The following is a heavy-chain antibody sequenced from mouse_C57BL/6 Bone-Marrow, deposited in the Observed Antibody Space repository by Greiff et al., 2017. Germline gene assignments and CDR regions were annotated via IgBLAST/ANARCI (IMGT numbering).Heavy chain of an antibody. D-gene: IGHD2-12*01. CDR2: IYPRSGNT. CDR3: ARWGGSYYFDY. J-gene: IGHJ3*01. Sequence: VKLMESGAELARPGASVKLSCKASGYTFTSYGISWVKQRTGPGLEWIGEIYPRSGNTYYNEKFKGKATLTADKSSSTAYMELRSLTSEDSAVYFCARWGGSYYFDYWGQGTLVTVSA. V-gene: IGHV1-81*01. CDR1: GYTFTSYG.